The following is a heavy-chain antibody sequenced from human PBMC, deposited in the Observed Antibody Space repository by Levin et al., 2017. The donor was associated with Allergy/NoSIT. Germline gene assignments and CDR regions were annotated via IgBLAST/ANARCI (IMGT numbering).Heavy chain of an antibody. CDR2: INPSGGST. V-gene: IGHV1-46*01. Sequence: ASVKVSCKASGYTFTSYYMHWVRQAPGQGLEWMGIINPSGGSTSYAQKFQGRVTMTRDTSTSTVYMELSSLRSEDTAVYYCARVVRYYDSSGYPKKGAFDSWGQGTMVTVSS. CDR3: ARVVRYYDSSGYPKKGAFDS. J-gene: IGHJ3*02. CDR1: GYTFTSYY. D-gene: IGHD3-22*01.